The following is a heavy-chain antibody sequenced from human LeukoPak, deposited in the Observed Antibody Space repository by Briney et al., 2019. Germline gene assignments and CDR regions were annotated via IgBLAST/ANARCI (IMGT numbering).Heavy chain of an antibody. CDR2: ISSSSSYI. CDR1: GFTFSSYS. CDR3: ARGLAFYDILTGYYPSLDY. V-gene: IGHV3-21*01. D-gene: IGHD3-9*01. Sequence: GGSLRLSCAASGFTFSSYSMNWVRQAPGKGLEWVSSISSSSSYIYYADSVKGRFTISRDNAKNSLYLQMNSLRAEDTAVYYCARGLAFYDILTGYYPSLDYWGQGTLVTVSS. J-gene: IGHJ4*02.